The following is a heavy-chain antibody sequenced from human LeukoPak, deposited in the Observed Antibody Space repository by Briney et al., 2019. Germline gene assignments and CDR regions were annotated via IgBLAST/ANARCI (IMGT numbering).Heavy chain of an antibody. D-gene: IGHD3-22*01. CDR2: ISGGSGSK. CDR1: GFTFSSYA. V-gene: IGHV3-23*01. Sequence: GGSLRLSCAASGFTFSSYAMSWVRQAPGKGLEWVSAISGGSGSKYYADSVKGRFTISRDNSKNTLYLQMRSLSPEDTAVYYCAKFIFYSGSEGYGDRWGQGTLVTVSS. CDR3: AKFIFYSGSEGYGDR. J-gene: IGHJ5*02.